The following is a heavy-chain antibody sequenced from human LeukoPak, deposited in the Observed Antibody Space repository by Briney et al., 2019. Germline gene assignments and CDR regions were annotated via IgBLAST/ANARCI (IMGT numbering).Heavy chain of an antibody. CDR3: ARDYRYYYDSSGYYSPFDY. D-gene: IGHD3-22*01. V-gene: IGHV1-46*01. J-gene: IGHJ4*02. CDR1: GYTFTSYY. Sequence: GASVKVSCKASGYTFTSYYMHWVRQAPGQGLEWMGIINPSGGSTSYAQKFQGRVTMTRDTSTSTVYMELSSLRSEDTAVYYCARDYRYYYDSSGYYSPFDYWGQGTLVTVSS. CDR2: INPSGGST.